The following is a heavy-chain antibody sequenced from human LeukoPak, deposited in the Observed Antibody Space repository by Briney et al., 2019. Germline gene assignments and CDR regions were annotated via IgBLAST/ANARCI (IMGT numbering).Heavy chain of an antibody. V-gene: IGHV3-30*02. CDR2: IRDDGSHK. Sequence: GWSLRLSCAASGFTFSSYGMHWVRQAPGKGLEWVAFIRDDGSHKYYADSVKGRFTISRDNSKNTVYLQMNSLRAEDRAVYYCAKDPSPTVTTNFWGQGTLVTVSS. CDR1: GFTFSSYG. CDR3: AKDPSPTVTTNF. D-gene: IGHD4-17*01. J-gene: IGHJ4*02.